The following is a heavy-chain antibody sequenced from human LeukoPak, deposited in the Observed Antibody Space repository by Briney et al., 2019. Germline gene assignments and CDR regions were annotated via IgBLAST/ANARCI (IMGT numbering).Heavy chain of an antibody. CDR2: ISSSSSYI. CDR1: GFTFSSYS. Sequence: GGSLRLYCAASGFTFSSYSMNWVRQAPGKGLEWVSSISSSSSYIYYADSVKGRFTISRDNAKNSLYLQMNSLRAEDTAVYYCARDFSGYPDYWGQGTLVTVSS. V-gene: IGHV3-21*01. D-gene: IGHD5-12*01. J-gene: IGHJ4*02. CDR3: ARDFSGYPDY.